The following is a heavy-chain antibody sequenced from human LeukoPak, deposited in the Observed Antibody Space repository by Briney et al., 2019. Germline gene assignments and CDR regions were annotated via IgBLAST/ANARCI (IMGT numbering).Heavy chain of an antibody. CDR2: IYSGGST. Sequence: GGSLRLSCAASGFTFSSYSMNWVRQAPGKGLEWVSVIYSGGSTYYADSVKGRFTISRHNSKNTLYLQMNSLRAEDTAVYYCAKGKVGAIDAFDIWGQGTMVTVSS. J-gene: IGHJ3*02. CDR1: GFTFSSYS. V-gene: IGHV3-53*04. CDR3: AKGKVGAIDAFDI. D-gene: IGHD1-26*01.